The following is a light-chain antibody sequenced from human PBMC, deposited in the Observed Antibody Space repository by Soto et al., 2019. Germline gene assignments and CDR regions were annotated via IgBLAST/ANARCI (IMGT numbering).Light chain of an antibody. CDR1: QSVSSK. Sequence: EIVVTQSPATLSVSTGEGATLSCRASQSVSSKLAWYQQKPGQAPRLLIYGASTKATGIPARFSGSGSGTEFTLIISCLQSEDSAVYYSQLYNIWLWTFGQGTKVDIK. CDR3: QLYNIWLWT. V-gene: IGKV3-15*01. CDR2: GAS. J-gene: IGKJ1*01.